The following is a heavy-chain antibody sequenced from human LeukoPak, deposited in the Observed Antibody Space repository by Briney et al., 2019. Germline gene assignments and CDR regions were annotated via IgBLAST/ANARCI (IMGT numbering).Heavy chain of an antibody. CDR3: ARARYYSDSSGYLGDAFDV. CDR1: GYTFTTYY. Sequence: ASVKVSGKASGYTFTTYYMHWVRQAPGQGLEWMGIINPSDGSASYAQKFQGRITMTRDTSTSTVYMELSSLRSEDTAVYYCARARYYSDSSGYLGDAFDVWGQGTMVTVSS. D-gene: IGHD3-22*01. J-gene: IGHJ3*01. CDR2: INPSDGSA. V-gene: IGHV1-46*01.